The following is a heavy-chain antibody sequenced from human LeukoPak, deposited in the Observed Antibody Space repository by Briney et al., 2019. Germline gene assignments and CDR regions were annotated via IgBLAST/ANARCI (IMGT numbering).Heavy chain of an antibody. J-gene: IGHJ2*01. V-gene: IGHV4-4*07. CDR2: MEISGIT. Sequence: GRMEISGITNYNPSLQSRVTLSLDTSKNQFSLKLSSVTAADTAVYYCARHRPVTRQRYFDLWGRGTLVTVST. CDR3: ARHRPVTRQRYFDL. D-gene: IGHD4-11*01.